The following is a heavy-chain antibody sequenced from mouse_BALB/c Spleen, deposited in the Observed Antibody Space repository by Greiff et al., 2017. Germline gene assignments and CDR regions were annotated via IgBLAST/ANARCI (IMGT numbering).Heavy chain of an antibody. CDR2: IYPGDGDT. CDR3: ARLGAGFAY. Sequence: QVQLKESGPELVKPGASVKISCKASGYAFSSSWMNWVKQRPGQGLEWIGRIYPGDGDTNYNGKFKGKATLTADKSSSTAYMQLSSLTSVDSAVYFCARLGAGFAYWGQGTLVTVSA. CDR1: GYAFSSSW. V-gene: IGHV1-82*01. J-gene: IGHJ3*01. D-gene: IGHD3-3*01.